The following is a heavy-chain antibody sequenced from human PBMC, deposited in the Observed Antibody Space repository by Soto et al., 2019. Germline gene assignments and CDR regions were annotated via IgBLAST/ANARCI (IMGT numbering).Heavy chain of an antibody. D-gene: IGHD3-22*01. J-gene: IGHJ4*02. V-gene: IGHV2-5*02. CDR2: IYWDDDK. CDR3: AHTRGTYYYDSSGYYYGDY. Sequence: QITLKESGPPLVKPTQTLTLTCTFSGFSLSTSGVGVGWIRQPPGKALEWLALIYWDDDKRYSPSLKSRLTITKDTSKNQVVLTMTNMDPVDTATYYCAHTRGTYYYDSSGYYYGDYWGQGTLVTVSS. CDR1: GFSLSTSGVG.